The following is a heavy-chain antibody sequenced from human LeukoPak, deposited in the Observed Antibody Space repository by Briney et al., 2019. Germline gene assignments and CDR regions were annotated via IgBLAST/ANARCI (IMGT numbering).Heavy chain of an antibody. Sequence: GGSLRLSCAASGFTFSSYAMNWVRQAPGKGLEWVSGVSGIGSSTYYADSVKGRFTISRDNSKNTLYLQMNNLRAEDTAVYYCAKDRWARGDQVATADSVHYWGQGTLVTVSS. D-gene: IGHD5-12*01. CDR3: AKDRWARGDQVATADSVHY. CDR1: GFTFSSYA. J-gene: IGHJ4*02. V-gene: IGHV3-23*01. CDR2: VSGIGSST.